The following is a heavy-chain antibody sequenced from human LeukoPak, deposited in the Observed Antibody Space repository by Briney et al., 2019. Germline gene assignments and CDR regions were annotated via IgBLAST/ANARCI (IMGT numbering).Heavy chain of an antibody. D-gene: IGHD3-22*01. CDR2: ISSSGSTI. J-gene: IGHJ4*02. CDR1: GFTFSSYE. CDR3: ARDDIQYYYDSSGPFDY. V-gene: IGHV3-48*03. Sequence: GGSLRLSCAASGFTFSSYEMNWVRQAPGKGLEWVSYISSSGSTIYYADSVKGRFTISRDNAKNSLYLQMNSLRAEDKAVYYCARDDIQYYYDSSGPFDYWGQGTLVTVSS.